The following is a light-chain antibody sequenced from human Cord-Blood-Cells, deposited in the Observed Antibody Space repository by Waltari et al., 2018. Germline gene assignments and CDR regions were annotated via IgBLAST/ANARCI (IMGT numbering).Light chain of an antibody. CDR2: DAS. V-gene: IGKV3-11*01. CDR1: QSVSSY. J-gene: IGKJ4*01. Sequence: EIVLTQSPATLSLSPGERATLSCRASQSVSSYLAWYQQKPGQAPRLLIYDASNRATGIPARFSGSGSGTDFILIISSLEPEDFAVYYCQQRSNWPPLTFGGGTKVEIK. CDR3: QQRSNWPPLT.